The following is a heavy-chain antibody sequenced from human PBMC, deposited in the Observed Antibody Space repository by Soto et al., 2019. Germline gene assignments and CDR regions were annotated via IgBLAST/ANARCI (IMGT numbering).Heavy chain of an antibody. J-gene: IGHJ3*02. Sequence: QVQLVQSGAEVKKPGSSVKVSCKASGGTFKKFGISWVRQTPGQGLEWMGGIIPMYGAANSAQKFQDRVTITADESTSTAYMELSSLSSEDKALYVWARSMRAFRTEDVVDIWGNGTVVAVSS. CDR1: GGTFKKFG. D-gene: IGHD2-15*01. CDR3: ARSMRAFRTEDVVDI. CDR2: IIPMYGAA. V-gene: IGHV1-69*01.